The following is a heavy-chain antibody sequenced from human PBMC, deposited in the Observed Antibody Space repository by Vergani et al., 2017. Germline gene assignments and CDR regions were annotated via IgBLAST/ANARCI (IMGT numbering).Heavy chain of an antibody. CDR1: GFTFSNFG. V-gene: IGHV3-30*02. D-gene: IGHD2-21*01. J-gene: IGHJ6*03. CDR2: IGKDGINT. CDR3: VREGSYCGSTTCRNPSYVYYYHMDV. Sequence: QVQLVESAGGVVQPGGSLRLSCAASGFTFSNFGMHWIRQAPGKGLEWLAYIGKDGINTRYRDAVKGRFTVSRDNSKDILYLQMDSLRSEDTAIDYCVREGSYCGSTTCRNPSYVYYYHMDVWGEGTTVTVSS.